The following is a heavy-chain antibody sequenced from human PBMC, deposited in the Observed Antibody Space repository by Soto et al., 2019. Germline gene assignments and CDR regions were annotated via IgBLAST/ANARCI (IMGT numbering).Heavy chain of an antibody. CDR2: IYWDDDK. CDR3: AVLIEFSSSSYFDY. D-gene: IGHD6-6*01. CDR1: GFSLSTSGVG. Sequence: SGPRGEPTQTLTLTCTFSGFSLSTSGVGVGWIRQPPGKALEWLALIYWDDDKRYSPSLKSRLTITKDTSKNQVVLTMTNMDPVDTGTYYCAVLIEFSSSSYFDYWGQGALVTVSS. J-gene: IGHJ4*02. V-gene: IGHV2-5*02.